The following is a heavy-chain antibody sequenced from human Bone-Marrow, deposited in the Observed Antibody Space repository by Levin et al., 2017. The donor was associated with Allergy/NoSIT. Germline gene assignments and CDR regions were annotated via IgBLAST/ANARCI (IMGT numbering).Heavy chain of an antibody. Sequence: GESLKISCKASGYTFSPYYMHWVRQAPGQGLEWMGVINLSGGSPNYAYKFQDRLTMTKDTSASTLYMELSSLRSDDTAAYYCAREGYDTTAGGWFDLWGQGTLVTVSS. J-gene: IGHJ5*02. CDR2: INLSGGSP. CDR1: GYTFSPYY. V-gene: IGHV1-46*01. CDR3: AREGYDTTAGGWFDL. D-gene: IGHD2-8*01.